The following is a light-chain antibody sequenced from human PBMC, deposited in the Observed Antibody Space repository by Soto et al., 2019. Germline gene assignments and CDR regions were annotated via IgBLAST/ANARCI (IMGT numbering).Light chain of an antibody. CDR2: GAS. Sequence: EIVLTQSPGTLSLSPGERATVSCRASQTVSSNYLAWFQQKGGQAPRLLIFGASSRAAGIPDRFSGSVSGTDFILTISRLEREDFAVYYCQHYGSSWTFGQGTKVDI. CDR1: QTVSSNY. CDR3: QHYGSSWT. J-gene: IGKJ1*01. V-gene: IGKV3-20*01.